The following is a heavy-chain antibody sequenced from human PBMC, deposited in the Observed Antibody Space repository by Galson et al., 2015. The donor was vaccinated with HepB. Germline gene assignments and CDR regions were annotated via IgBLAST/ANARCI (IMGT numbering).Heavy chain of an antibody. CDR1: GGSISSSVYY. CDR3: ARLRLGELSLDF. V-gene: IGHV4-39*02. D-gene: IGHD3-16*02. CDR2: IYYSGTT. Sequence: ETLSLTCTVSGGSISSSVYYWGWIRQPPGKGLEWIGSIYYSGTTYYNPSLKSRVTISIDTSNNHFSLKLSSVTAADTAVYYCARLRLGELSLDFWGQGTLVTVSS. J-gene: IGHJ4*02.